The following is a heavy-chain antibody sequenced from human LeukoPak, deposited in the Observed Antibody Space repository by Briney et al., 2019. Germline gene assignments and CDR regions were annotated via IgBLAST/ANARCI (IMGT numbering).Heavy chain of an antibody. CDR3: ARGGRSWYDY. Sequence: SETLSLTCAVSGGSISSSYWWSWVRQTPGKVLEWIGEIYHSGSTNYNPSLKSRVTISVDKSKKQFSLKLSSVTAADTAVFYCARGGRSWYDYWGQGTLVTVSS. D-gene: IGHD6-13*01. CDR2: IYHSGST. CDR1: GGSISSSYW. V-gene: IGHV4-4*02. J-gene: IGHJ4*02.